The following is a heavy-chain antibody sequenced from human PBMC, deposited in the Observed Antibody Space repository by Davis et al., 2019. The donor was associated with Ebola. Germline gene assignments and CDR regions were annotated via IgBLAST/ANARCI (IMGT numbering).Heavy chain of an antibody. D-gene: IGHD1-26*01. CDR1: GASFTGYY. CDR2: INLSGST. Sequence: MPSESLSPPCAVLGASFTGYYWRWIRQPPAKGLEWIGVINLSGSTNYNPSLKSRVTISVDTSKNQFSLKLSSVTAADTAVYYCARGRYSGSRFPYYFDDWGQGTLVTVSS. CDR3: ARGRYSGSRFPYYFDD. J-gene: IGHJ4*02. V-gene: IGHV4-34*01.